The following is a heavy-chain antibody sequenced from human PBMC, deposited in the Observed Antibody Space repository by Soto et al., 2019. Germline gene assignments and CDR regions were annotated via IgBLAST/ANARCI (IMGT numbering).Heavy chain of an antibody. J-gene: IGHJ6*03. CDR1: GGSISSGGYY. Sequence: PSETLSLTCTVSGGSISSGGYYWSWIRQHPGKGLEWIGYIYYSGSTYYNPSLKSRVTISVDKSKNQFSLKLSSVTAADTAVYYCARGVTHYYGSGSHPGELYYYYYYMDVWGKGTTVTVSS. CDR2: IYYSGST. CDR3: ARGVTHYYGSGSHPGELYYYYYYMDV. V-gene: IGHV4-31*03. D-gene: IGHD3-10*01.